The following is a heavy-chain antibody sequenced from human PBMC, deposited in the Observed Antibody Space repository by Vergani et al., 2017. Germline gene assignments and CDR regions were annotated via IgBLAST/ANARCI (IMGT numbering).Heavy chain of an antibody. CDR3: ARLEYSSSSGVY. Sequence: QLQLQESGPGLVKPSETLSLTCTVSGGSISSSSYYWGWIRQPPGKGLEWIGSIYYSGSTYYNPSLKSRVTISVDTSKNQFSLKLSSVTAADTAVYYWARLEYSSSSGVYWGQGTLVTVSS. V-gene: IGHV4-39*01. CDR1: GGSISSSSYY. J-gene: IGHJ4*02. CDR2: IYYSGST. D-gene: IGHD6-6*01.